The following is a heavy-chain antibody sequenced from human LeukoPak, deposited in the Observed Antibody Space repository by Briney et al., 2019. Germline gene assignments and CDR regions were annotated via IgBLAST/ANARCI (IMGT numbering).Heavy chain of an antibody. V-gene: IGHV3-23*01. CDR3: VRRSGYDNYYYYYYMDV. CDR2: ISGSGDRT. CDR1: GFTFSNYA. Sequence: GGSLRLSCAAPGFTFSNYAMSWVRQAAGKGLEWVSTISGSGDRTYYADSVKGRFTISRDNAKNSLYLQMNSLRAEDTAVYYCVRRSGYDNYYYYYYMDVWGKGTTVTVSS. D-gene: IGHD5-12*01. J-gene: IGHJ6*03.